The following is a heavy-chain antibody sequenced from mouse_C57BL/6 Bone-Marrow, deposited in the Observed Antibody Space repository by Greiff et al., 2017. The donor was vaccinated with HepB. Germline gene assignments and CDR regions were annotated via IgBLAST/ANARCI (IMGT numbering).Heavy chain of an antibody. J-gene: IGHJ2*01. D-gene: IGHD2-2*01. V-gene: IGHV1-15*01. CDR1: GYTFTDYE. CDR3: ASGRYGWLRRRGY. CDR2: IDPETGGT. Sequence: QVQLQQSGAELVRPGASVTLSCKASGYTFTDYEMHWVKQTPVHGLEWIGAIDPETGGTAYNQKFKGKAILTADKSSSTAYMELRSLTSEDSAVYYCASGRYGWLRRRGYWGQGTTLTVSS.